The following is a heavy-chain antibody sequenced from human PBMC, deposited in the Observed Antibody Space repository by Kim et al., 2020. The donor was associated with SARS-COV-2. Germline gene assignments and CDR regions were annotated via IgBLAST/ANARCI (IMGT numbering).Heavy chain of an antibody. Sequence: SETLSLTCNVSGGSISGYYWSWIRQPAGKGLEWIGRIYTSGSTNYNPSLKSRVTMSVDTSKNQFSLKLSSVTAADTAVYYCARDVPPYDYYDSSGYYYRSTDAFDIWGQGTMVTVSS. CDR1: GGSISGYY. J-gene: IGHJ3*02. CDR3: ARDVPPYDYYDSSGYYYRSTDAFDI. CDR2: IYTSGST. V-gene: IGHV4-4*07. D-gene: IGHD3-22*01.